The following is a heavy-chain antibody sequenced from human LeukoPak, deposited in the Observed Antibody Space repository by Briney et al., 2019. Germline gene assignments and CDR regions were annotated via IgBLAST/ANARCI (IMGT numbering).Heavy chain of an antibody. CDR3: ARDEVGATTGDY. CDR1: GFTFSSYW. D-gene: IGHD1-26*01. Sequence: PGGSLRLSCAASGFTFSSYWMHWVRQAPGKGLVWVSRINSDGSRTSYADSVKGRFTISRDNAKNTLYLQTNSLRVEDTAVYYCARDEVGATTGDYWGQGTLVTVSS. J-gene: IGHJ4*02. CDR2: INSDGSRT. V-gene: IGHV3-74*01.